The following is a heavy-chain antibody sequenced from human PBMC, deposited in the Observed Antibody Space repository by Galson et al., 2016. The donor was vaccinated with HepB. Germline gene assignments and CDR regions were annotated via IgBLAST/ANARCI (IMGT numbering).Heavy chain of an antibody. Sequence: SVKVSCKASGYTFTSYYIHWVRQAPGLGLEWLGTINPSGGGPTYAQKFQGRVTMTRDTSTSAVYMELSSLRSEDTAMYYCARSTYGSFDFWGQGTLVTVSS. CDR3: ARSTYGSFDF. CDR2: INPSGGGP. CDR1: GYTFTSYY. D-gene: IGHD3-16*01. J-gene: IGHJ4*02. V-gene: IGHV1-46*01.